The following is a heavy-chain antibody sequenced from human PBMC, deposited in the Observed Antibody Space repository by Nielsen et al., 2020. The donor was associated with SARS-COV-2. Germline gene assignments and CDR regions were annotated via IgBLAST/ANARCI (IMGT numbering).Heavy chain of an antibody. CDR2: MNPNSGNT. CDR1: GYTFTSYD. Sequence: ASVKVSCKASGYTFTSYDINWVRQATGQGLEWMGWMNPNSGNTGYAQKFQGRVTMTRNTPISTAYMELSSLRSEDTAVYYCASSVGAYYYYGMDVWGQGTTVTVSS. J-gene: IGHJ6*02. V-gene: IGHV1-8*01. D-gene: IGHD3-16*01. CDR3: ASSVGAYYYYGMDV.